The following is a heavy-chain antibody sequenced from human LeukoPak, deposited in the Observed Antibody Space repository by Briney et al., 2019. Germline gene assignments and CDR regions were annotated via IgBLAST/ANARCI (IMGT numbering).Heavy chain of an antibody. Sequence: KPSETLSLTCTVSGGSISSSSYYWGWIRQPPGKGLEWIGSIYYSGSTYYNPSLKSRVTISVDTSKNQFSLKLSSVTAADTAVYYCARHQVAAASTVIWGQGTLVTVSS. CDR3: ARHQVAAASTVI. J-gene: IGHJ4*02. CDR2: IYYSGST. D-gene: IGHD6-13*01. V-gene: IGHV4-39*01. CDR1: GGSISSSSYY.